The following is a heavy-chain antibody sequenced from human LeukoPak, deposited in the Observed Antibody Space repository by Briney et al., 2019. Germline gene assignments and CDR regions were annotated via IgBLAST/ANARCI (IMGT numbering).Heavy chain of an antibody. CDR1: GFTVSSNY. Sequence: PGGSLRLSCAASGFTVSSNYMSWVRQAPGKGLEWVSVIYSGGSTYYADSVKGRFTISRDNSKNTLYLQMNSLRAEDTAVYYCARDRLAGYGDYELDYWGQGTLVTVSS. J-gene: IGHJ4*02. CDR2: IYSGGST. D-gene: IGHD4-17*01. CDR3: ARDRLAGYGDYELDY. V-gene: IGHV3-66*02.